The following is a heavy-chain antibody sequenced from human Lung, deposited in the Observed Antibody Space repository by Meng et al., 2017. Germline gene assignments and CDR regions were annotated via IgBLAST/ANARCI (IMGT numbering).Heavy chain of an antibody. CDR2: MNPKSGNT. D-gene: IGHD4-11*01. CDR1: GYTFTSD. Sequence: QVQLVQPGAEVKKPGASVKVSCKASGYTFTSDINWVRQATGQGLEWMGWMNPKSGNTGYAQKFQGRVTMTRDTSISTAYMELSSLRSEDTAVYYCARRKMTTVTNLRVFLFDYWGQGTLVTVSS. V-gene: IGHV1-8*01. CDR3: ARRKMTTVTNLRVFLFDY. J-gene: IGHJ4*02.